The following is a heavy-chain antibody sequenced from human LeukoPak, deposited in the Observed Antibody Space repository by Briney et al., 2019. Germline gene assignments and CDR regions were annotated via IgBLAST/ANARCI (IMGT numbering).Heavy chain of an antibody. CDR2: ISSSGSTI. CDR3: ARVGDYYYYMDV. CDR1: GFTFSDYY. J-gene: IGHJ6*03. V-gene: IGHV3-11*01. D-gene: IGHD3-3*01. Sequence: GGSLRLSCAASGFTFSDYYMSWIRQAPGKGLEWVSYISSSGSTIYYADSAKGRFTTSRDNAKNSLYLQMNSLRAEDTAVYYCARVGDYYYYMDVWGKGTTVTVSS.